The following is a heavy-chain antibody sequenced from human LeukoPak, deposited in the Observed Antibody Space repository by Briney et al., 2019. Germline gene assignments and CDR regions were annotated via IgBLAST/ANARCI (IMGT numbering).Heavy chain of an antibody. D-gene: IGHD3-10*01. J-gene: IGHJ4*02. CDR1: GYTSTGYY. Sequence: ASVKVSCKASGYTSTGYYMHWVRQAPGQGLEWMGWINPNSGGTNYAQKFQGRVTMTRDTSISTAYMELSRRRSDDTAVYYCARDVYGSGSYSSDYWGQGTLVTVSS. CDR2: INPNSGGT. CDR3: ARDVYGSGSYSSDY. V-gene: IGHV1-2*02.